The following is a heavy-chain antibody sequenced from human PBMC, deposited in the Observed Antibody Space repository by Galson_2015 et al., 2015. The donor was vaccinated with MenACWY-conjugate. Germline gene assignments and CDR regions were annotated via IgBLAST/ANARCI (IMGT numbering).Heavy chain of an antibody. J-gene: IGHJ6*02. Sequence: SVKVSCKASGYTFTSSAMHWARQAPGQRLAWMGWINAGNGNTKYSQKFQGRVTITRDTSASTAYMELSSLRSEDTAVYYCAREDSGSYYGYYYYGMDVWGQGTTVTVSS. CDR2: INAGNGNT. D-gene: IGHD1-26*01. CDR3: AREDSGSYYGYYYYGMDV. V-gene: IGHV1-3*01. CDR1: GYTFTSSA.